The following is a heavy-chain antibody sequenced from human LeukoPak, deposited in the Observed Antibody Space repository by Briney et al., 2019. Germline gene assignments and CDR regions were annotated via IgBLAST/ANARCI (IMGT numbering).Heavy chain of an antibody. CDR3: ARQASRRFDP. Sequence: SQTLSLTSAISGDSVSNNDVAWNWFRQSPSRDLEWLGRTYYTSKWNNDYAVSVQSRIAVNPDTSKNQFSLYLNSVTPEDTAVYYCARQASRRFDPWGQGTLVTVSS. CDR2: TYYTSKWNN. V-gene: IGHV6-1*01. CDR1: GDSVSNNDVA. J-gene: IGHJ5*02.